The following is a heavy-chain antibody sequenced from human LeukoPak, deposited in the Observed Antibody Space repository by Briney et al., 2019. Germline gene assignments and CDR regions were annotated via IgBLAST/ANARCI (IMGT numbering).Heavy chain of an antibody. CDR2: IIPIFGTA. V-gene: IGHV1-69*13. CDR1: GGTFSSYA. CDR3: ARVGDQLLSAPYYFDY. J-gene: IGHJ4*02. Sequence: SVKVSCKASGGTFSSYAISWVRQAPGQGLEWMGGIIPIFGTANYAQKFQGRVTITADESTSTAYMELRSLRSDDTAVYYCARVGDQLLSAPYYFDYWGQGTLVTVSS. D-gene: IGHD3-10*01.